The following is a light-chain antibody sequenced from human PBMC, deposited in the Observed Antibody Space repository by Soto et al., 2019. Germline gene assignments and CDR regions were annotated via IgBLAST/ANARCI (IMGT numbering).Light chain of an antibody. CDR3: QHYYTPPYA. V-gene: IGKV4-1*01. J-gene: IGKJ2*01. CDR2: WAS. Sequence: DIVMTQSPDSLAVSLGERASINCKSSQSLLYSSDNKDYLAWYQHKPGQPPRLLIYWASARASGVPDRFRGSGSGTDFTLTITSLQAEDVAVSYCQHYYTPPYAFGPGTKLEIK. CDR1: QSLLYSSDNKDY.